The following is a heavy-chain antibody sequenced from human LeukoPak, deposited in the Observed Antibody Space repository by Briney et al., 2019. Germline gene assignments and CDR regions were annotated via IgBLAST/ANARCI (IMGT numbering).Heavy chain of an antibody. CDR2: ISDDGNNA. Sequence: GSLRLSCAASGFTFSSYTMHWVRQAPGKGLEWVAAISDDGNNAYYSDSAKGRLTISRDNSNNTLYLQMNSLRAEDTAVYFCAKQSSNHYYQKAPDYWGQGTLVTVSS. CDR1: GFTFSSYT. J-gene: IGHJ4*02. CDR3: AKQSSNHYYQKAPDY. D-gene: IGHD1-26*01. V-gene: IGHV3-30-3*01.